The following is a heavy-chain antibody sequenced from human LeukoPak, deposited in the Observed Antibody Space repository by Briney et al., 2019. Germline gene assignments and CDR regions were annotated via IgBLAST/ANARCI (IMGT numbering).Heavy chain of an antibody. Sequence: ASVKVSCKASGYTFTSYGISWVRQAPGQGLEWMGWISAYNGYTNYAQKLQGRVAMTTDTSTSTAYMKLRSLRSDDTAVYYCARHYCSGGSCYSIFDYWGQGTLVTVSS. CDR1: GYTFTSYG. D-gene: IGHD2-15*01. CDR2: ISAYNGYT. V-gene: IGHV1-18*01. J-gene: IGHJ4*02. CDR3: ARHYCSGGSCYSIFDY.